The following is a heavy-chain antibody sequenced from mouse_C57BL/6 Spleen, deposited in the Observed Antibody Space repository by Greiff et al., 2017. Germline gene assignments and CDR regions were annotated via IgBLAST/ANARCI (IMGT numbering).Heavy chain of an antibody. V-gene: IGHV1-64*01. Sequence: QVQLQQPGAELVKPGASVKLSCTASGFTFTSYWMHWVKQRPGQGLEWIGMIHPNSGNTNYTEKFKSKATLTVDKSSNTAYMQLSSLTSEDSAVYYCARSGTTVVPWYFDVWGKGTTLTVSS. D-gene: IGHD1-1*01. CDR2: IHPNSGNT. CDR3: ARSGTTVVPWYFDV. CDR1: GFTFTSYW. J-gene: IGHJ1*03.